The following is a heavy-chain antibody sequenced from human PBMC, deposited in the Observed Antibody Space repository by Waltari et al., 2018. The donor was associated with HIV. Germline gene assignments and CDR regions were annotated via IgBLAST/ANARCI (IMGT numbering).Heavy chain of an antibody. CDR2: MNPNSGNT. V-gene: IGHV1-8*01. D-gene: IGHD3-3*01. CDR1: GYTFTTYD. J-gene: IGHJ5*02. CDR3: ARGRGTIFGVVLTYNWFDP. Sequence: QVHLLQSGPEVKKPGASVKVSCKASGYTFTTYDINWVRQATGHGLEWMGWMNPNSGNTGYAQNFQGRVTMTRNTSISTVYMELSSLGPEDTAVYYCARGRGTIFGVVLTYNWFDPWGQGTLVTVSS.